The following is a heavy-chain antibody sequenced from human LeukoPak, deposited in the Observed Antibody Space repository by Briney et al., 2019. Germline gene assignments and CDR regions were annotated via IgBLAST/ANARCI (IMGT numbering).Heavy chain of an antibody. CDR2: MSYSGST. Sequence: PSETLSLTCTVSGGSISSSRYYWGWIRQPPGKGLEWIGSMSYSGSTYYNPSLKSRVTISADTPKNQFSLKLTSVTPADTAVYYCARTAKYYYGSETYYFFDYWGQGTLVTVSS. CDR1: GGSISSSRYY. V-gene: IGHV4-39*01. D-gene: IGHD3-10*01. CDR3: ARTAKYYYGSETYYFFDY. J-gene: IGHJ4*02.